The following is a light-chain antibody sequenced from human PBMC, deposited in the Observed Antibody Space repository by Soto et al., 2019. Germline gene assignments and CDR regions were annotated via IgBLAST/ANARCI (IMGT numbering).Light chain of an antibody. CDR1: QSIAYW. V-gene: IGKV1-5*01. Sequence: DIQMTQSPSRLSASVGDRVTITCRASQSIAYWLAWYQQKPGKAPNLLIYAASTLETGVPSRFSGSGYGTEFTLTIASLQPDDSATYYCQQYNSFSKTFGRGTKVGIK. J-gene: IGKJ1*01. CDR2: AAS. CDR3: QQYNSFSKT.